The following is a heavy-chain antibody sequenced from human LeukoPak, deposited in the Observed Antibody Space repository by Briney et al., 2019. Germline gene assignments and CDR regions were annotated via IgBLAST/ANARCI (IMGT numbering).Heavy chain of an antibody. D-gene: IGHD3-22*01. CDR2: INTNTGNP. CDR3: ARVVHPYDYESSGLTYDAFDI. Sequence: ASVKVSCKASGYTFTSYAMNWVRQAPGQGLEWMGWINTNTGNPTYAQGFTGRFVFSLDTSVNTAYLQISSLKAEDTAVYYCARVVHPYDYESSGLTYDAFDIWGQGTMVTVPS. J-gene: IGHJ3*02. V-gene: IGHV7-4-1*02. CDR1: GYTFTSYA.